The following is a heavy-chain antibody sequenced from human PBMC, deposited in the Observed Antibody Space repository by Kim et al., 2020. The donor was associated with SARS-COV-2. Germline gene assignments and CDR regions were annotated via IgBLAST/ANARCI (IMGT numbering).Heavy chain of an antibody. J-gene: IGHJ4*02. D-gene: IGHD3-16*01. CDR1: GDSVSSNSAA. CDR2: TYYRSKWYN. CDR3: ARAPYPGRRGGGGGCDY. V-gene: IGHV6-1*01. Sequence: SQTLSLTCAISGDSVSSNSAAWNWIRQSPSRGLEWLGRTYYRSKWYNDYAVSVKSRITINPDTSKNQFSLQLNSVTPEDTAVYYCARAPYPGRRGGGGGCDYWGQGTLVTVSS.